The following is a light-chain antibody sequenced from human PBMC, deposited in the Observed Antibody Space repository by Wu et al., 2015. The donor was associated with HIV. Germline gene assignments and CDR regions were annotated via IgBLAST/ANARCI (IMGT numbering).Light chain of an antibody. CDR3: QQLNTYPLT. V-gene: IGKV1-9*01. J-gene: IGKJ4*01. CDR2: AAF. Sequence: DIQLTQSPSFLSASVGDRVTITCRASQGISSYLAWYQQKPGKAPKLLIYAAFTLQSGVPSRFSGSGSGTEFTLTISSLRPEDFATYYCQQLNTYPLTFGGGTKVEIK. CDR1: QGISSY.